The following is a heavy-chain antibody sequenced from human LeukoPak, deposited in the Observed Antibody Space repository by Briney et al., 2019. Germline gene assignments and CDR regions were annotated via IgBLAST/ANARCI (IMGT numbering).Heavy chain of an antibody. D-gene: IGHD6-19*01. J-gene: IGHJ4*02. CDR2: IYYSGST. V-gene: IGHV4-59*01. CDR1: GGSISSYY. Sequence: PSETLSLTCTVSGGSISSYYWSWIRQPPGKGLEWIGYIYYSGSTNYNPSLKSRVTISVDTSKNQFSLKLSSVTAADTAVYYCARAGSGWYGGGDYWGQGTLVTVSS. CDR3: ARAGSGWYGGGDY.